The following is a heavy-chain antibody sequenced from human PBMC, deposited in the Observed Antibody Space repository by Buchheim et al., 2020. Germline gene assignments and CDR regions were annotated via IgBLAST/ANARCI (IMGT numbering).Heavy chain of an antibody. CDR3: ASETFSTSRSSRVRWFDP. CDR1: RFTFSRYW. D-gene: IGHD2-2*01. CDR2: INNDGKST. Sequence: EGQLVESGGGLVQPGGSLRLSCAASRFTFSRYWMHWVRAAPGKGLEWVAGINNDGKSTIYADSVKGRFTIPRDNAQNTLILQMNSLRVDDTAMYYCASETFSTSRSSRVRWFDPWGQGT. J-gene: IGHJ5*02. V-gene: IGHV3-74*01.